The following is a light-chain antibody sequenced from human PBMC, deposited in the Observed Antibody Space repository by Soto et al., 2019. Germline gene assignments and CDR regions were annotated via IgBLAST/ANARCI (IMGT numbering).Light chain of an antibody. CDR1: QSVGRY. Sequence: EMVLTQSPATLSLSPGDRATLSCRASQSVGRYLAWYQQRPGQAPRLLIYDSSNRVTGIPARFSGNGSGRDFTLTISSLEPEDFAVYYCQYHTDWPPNTFGQGTTLEI. CDR3: QYHTDWPPNT. J-gene: IGKJ2*01. CDR2: DSS. V-gene: IGKV3-11*02.